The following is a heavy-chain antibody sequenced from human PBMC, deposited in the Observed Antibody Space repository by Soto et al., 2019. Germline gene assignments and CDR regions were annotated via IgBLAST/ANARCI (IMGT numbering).Heavy chain of an antibody. CDR2: ISGSGGST. CDR3: AKDLFPDSSGYYYYGMDV. V-gene: IGHV3-23*01. Sequence: GGSLRLSCAASGFTFSSYAMSWVRQAPGKGLEWVSAISGSGGSTYYADSVKGRFTISRDNSKNTLYLQMNSLRAEDTAVYYCAKDLFPDSSGYYYYGMDVWGQGTTVTVSS. D-gene: IGHD3-22*01. J-gene: IGHJ6*02. CDR1: GFTFSSYA.